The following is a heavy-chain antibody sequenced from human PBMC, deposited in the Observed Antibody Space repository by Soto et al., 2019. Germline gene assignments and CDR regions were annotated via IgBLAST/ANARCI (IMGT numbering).Heavy chain of an antibody. V-gene: IGHV1-18*01. J-gene: IGHJ6*03. CDR2: ISASNGDT. D-gene: IGHD3-10*01. CDR3: ARMVRGSNIYYYHYMDV. CDR1: GYSFTSHG. Sequence: QVQLVQSGAEVKKPGASVKVSCKASGYSFTSHGISWVRQAPGQGLEWMAWISASNGDTNYAQKFQGRVTVTTDTSTSTGYMELRSLRSEDTAVYYCARMVRGSNIYYYHYMDVWGKGTTVTVSS.